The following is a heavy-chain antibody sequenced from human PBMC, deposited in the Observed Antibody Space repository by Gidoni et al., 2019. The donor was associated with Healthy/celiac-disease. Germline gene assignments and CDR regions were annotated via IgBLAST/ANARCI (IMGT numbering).Heavy chain of an antibody. D-gene: IGHD2-15*01. Sequence: QVQLVQSGAEVKKPGASVKVSCKASGYTFTSYDINWVRKATGQGLEWMGWMNPNSGNTGYAQKFQGRVTMTRNTSISTAYMELSSLRSEDTAVYYCARGKTGPDCSGGSCYSELDAFDIWGQGTMVTVSS. CDR1: GYTFTSYD. V-gene: IGHV1-8*01. J-gene: IGHJ3*02. CDR3: ARGKTGPDCSGGSCYSELDAFDI. CDR2: MNPNSGNT.